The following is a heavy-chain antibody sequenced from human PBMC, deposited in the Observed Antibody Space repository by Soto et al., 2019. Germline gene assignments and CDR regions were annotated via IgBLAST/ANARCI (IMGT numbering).Heavy chain of an antibody. D-gene: IGHD3-9*01. Sequence: GGSLRLSCAASGFSFRIYAMSWVRQAPGKGLEWVSAISGSGGSTYYADSVKGRFTISRDNSKNTLYLQMNSLRAEDTAVYYCAKDPVNYDILTGYFQHFDYWGQGTLVTVSS. CDR2: ISGSGGST. CDR1: GFSFRIYA. J-gene: IGHJ4*02. V-gene: IGHV3-23*01. CDR3: AKDPVNYDILTGYFQHFDY.